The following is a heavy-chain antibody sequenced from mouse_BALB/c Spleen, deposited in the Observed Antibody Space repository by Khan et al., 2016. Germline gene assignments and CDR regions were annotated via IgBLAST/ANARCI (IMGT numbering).Heavy chain of an antibody. CDR1: GSTFTDYS. J-gene: IGHJ2*01. CDR2: MSADTGEP. V-gene: IGHV9-2-1*01. CDR3: ASYYYEYFLDS. D-gene: IGHD1-1*02. Sequence: QIQLVQSGPVLKKPGETVKISCKTSGSTFTDYSRHWLKQAPGKGLQWMGWMSADTGEPTYADDFKGRFAFSLETSANTAYLQIHNLKNEDTATYVCASYYYEYFLDSWGQGTALTVSA.